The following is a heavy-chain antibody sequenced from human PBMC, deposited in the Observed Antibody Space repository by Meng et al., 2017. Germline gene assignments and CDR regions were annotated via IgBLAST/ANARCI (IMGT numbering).Heavy chain of an antibody. Sequence: TLKVSCPTLVKPKQTLTLTCTFSGFSLSTSGVGVGWIRQPPGKALEWLALIYWDDDKRYSPSLKSRLTITKDTSKNQVVLTMTNMDPVDTATYYCAHSKKTYYDFWSGYLGYYFDYWGQGTLVTVSS. CDR1: GFSLSTSGVG. D-gene: IGHD3-3*01. J-gene: IGHJ4*02. V-gene: IGHV2-5*02. CDR3: AHSKKTYYDFWSGYLGYYFDY. CDR2: IYWDDDK.